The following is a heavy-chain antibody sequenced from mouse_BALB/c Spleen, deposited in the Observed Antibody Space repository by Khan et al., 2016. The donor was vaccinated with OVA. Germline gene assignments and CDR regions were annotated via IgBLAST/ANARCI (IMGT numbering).Heavy chain of an antibody. J-gene: IGHJ3*01. Sequence: EVELVESGGDLVKPGGSLKLSCAASGFTFSTFAMSWVRQTPDKRLEWVASISSAGDYIYYPDSVRGRFTIYRDNAKNTLYLQMSSLRSEDTAMYYCARHNYGPFAFWGQGTLVTVSA. V-gene: IGHV5-6*01. CDR1: GFTFSTFA. CDR3: ARHNYGPFAF. D-gene: IGHD1-1*01. CDR2: ISSAGDYI.